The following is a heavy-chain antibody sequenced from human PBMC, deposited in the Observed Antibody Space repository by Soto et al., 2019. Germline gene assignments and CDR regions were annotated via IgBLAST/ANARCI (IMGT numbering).Heavy chain of an antibody. CDR2: IYSGGST. CDR1: GFTVSSNY. J-gene: IGHJ5*02. V-gene: IGHV3-66*01. CDR3: ARGAAGFLEWLPNWFDP. D-gene: IGHD3-3*01. Sequence: EVQLVESGGGLVQPGGSLRLSCAASGFTVSSNYMSWVRQAPGQGLEWVSVIYSGGSTYYADSVKGRFTISRDNSKNTLDLQMNSLRAEDTAVYYCARGAAGFLEWLPNWFDPWGQGTLVTVSS.